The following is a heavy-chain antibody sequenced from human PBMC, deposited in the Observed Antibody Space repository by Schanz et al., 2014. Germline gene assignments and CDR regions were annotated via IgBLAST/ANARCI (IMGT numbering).Heavy chain of an antibody. Sequence: QVQLVESWGGVVQPGRSLRLSCAAYGFTLSSYAMHWVRQAPGKGLEWVAVISYDGSNKYYADSVKGRFTISRDNSKNTLYLQMNTLRAEDTAVYYCARDRGYCSGGSCLTFDYWGQGTLGAVAS. CDR3: ARDRGYCSGGSCLTFDY. CDR1: GFTLSSYA. V-gene: IGHV3-30-3*01. J-gene: IGHJ4*02. CDR2: ISYDGSNK. D-gene: IGHD2-15*01.